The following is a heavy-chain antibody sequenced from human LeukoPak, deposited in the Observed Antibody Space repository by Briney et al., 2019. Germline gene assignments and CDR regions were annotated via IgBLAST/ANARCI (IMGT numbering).Heavy chain of an antibody. CDR2: IIPIFGTA. V-gene: IGHV1-69*13. Sequence: ASVKVSCKASGGTFSSYAISWVRQAPGQGLEWMGGIIPIFGTANYAQRFQGRVTITADESTSTAYMELSSLRSEDTAVYYCARSPLSGYYGYWGQGTLVTVSS. D-gene: IGHD3-3*01. CDR1: GGTFSSYA. J-gene: IGHJ4*02. CDR3: ARSPLSGYYGY.